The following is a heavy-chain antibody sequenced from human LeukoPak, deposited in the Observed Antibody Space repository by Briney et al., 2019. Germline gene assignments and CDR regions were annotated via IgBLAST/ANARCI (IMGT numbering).Heavy chain of an antibody. Sequence: GGSLRLSCAASGFTFSSYAMSWVRQAPGKGLEWVSAISGSGGSTYYADSVKGRFTISGDNSKNTLYLQMNSLRAEDTAVYYCAKSLPRYYYYGMDVWGQGTTVTVSS. J-gene: IGHJ6*02. CDR1: GFTFSSYA. CDR2: ISGSGGST. CDR3: AKSLPRYYYYGMDV. V-gene: IGHV3-23*01.